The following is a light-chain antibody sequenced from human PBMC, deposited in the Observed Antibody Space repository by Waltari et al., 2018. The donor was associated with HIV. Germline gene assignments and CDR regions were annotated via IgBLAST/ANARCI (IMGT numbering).Light chain of an antibody. J-gene: IGKJ5*01. Sequence: DNELTQSPSYLSASVGARVTITCRASQGISSYLAWYQQKPGKAPKLLIYAASTLQSGVPSRFSGSGSGTEFTLTISSLQPEDFATYYCQQLNSLITFGQGTRLEIK. CDR3: QQLNSLIT. V-gene: IGKV1-9*01. CDR2: AAS. CDR1: QGISSY.